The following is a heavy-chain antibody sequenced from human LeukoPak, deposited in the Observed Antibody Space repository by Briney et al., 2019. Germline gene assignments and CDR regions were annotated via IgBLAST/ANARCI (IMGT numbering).Heavy chain of an antibody. CDR2: IYYSGST. CDR1: GGSISSYY. J-gene: IGHJ6*03. CDR3: ARGTPTDYYYYYINV. V-gene: IGHV4-59*08. Sequence: SETLSLTCTVSGGSISSYYWSWIRQPPGKGLEWIGYIYYSGSTNYNPSLRSRVTISVDTSKNQFSLKLSSVTAADTAIYYCARGTPTDYYYYYINVWGKGTAVTISS.